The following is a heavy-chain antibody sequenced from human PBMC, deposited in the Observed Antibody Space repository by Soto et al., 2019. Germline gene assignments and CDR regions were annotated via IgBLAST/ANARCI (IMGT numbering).Heavy chain of an antibody. CDR1: RAFINSGGFY. V-gene: IGHV4-31*03. CDR3: ARTPDN. J-gene: IGHJ4*02. CDR2: IFHSGST. Sequence: SETLSLTCSVSRAFINSGGFYYSWIRQPPGKGLEWLGYIFHSGSTLYNPSLRGRLTLSVDTSRNQLSLNLSSVTAADTAVYYCARTPDNWGKGNLVTVSS. D-gene: IGHD2-15*01.